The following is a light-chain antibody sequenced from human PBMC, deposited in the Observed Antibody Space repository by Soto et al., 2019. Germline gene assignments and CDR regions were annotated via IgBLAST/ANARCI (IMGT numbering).Light chain of an antibody. CDR1: QSVFFWSNNKNQ. Sequence: DIVMTQSPDSLAVSLGERATINCKSSQSVFFWSNNKNQLAWYQQKPGQPPKLLIYWASTRESGVPDRFSGSGSGTDYTFTISSQQAEYVAIYYCQQYYSRPHTLGPGTKVDIK. CDR3: QQYYSRPHT. V-gene: IGKV4-1*01. CDR2: WAS. J-gene: IGKJ3*01.